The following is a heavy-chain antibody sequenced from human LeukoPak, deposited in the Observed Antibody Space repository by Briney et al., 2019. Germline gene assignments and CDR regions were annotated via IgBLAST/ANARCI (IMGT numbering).Heavy chain of an antibody. CDR2: IYYSGST. J-gene: IGHJ4*02. D-gene: IGHD6-19*01. CDR1: DGSISSYY. V-gene: IGHV4-59*01. CDR3: ARVGGSSGWYGLDY. Sequence: PSETLSLTCTVSDGSISSYYWTWIRQPPGKGLEWIGYIYYSGSTNYNPSLKSRVTISVDTSKTQFSLKLTSVTAADTAVYYCARVGGSSGWYGLDYWGQGTLASVSS.